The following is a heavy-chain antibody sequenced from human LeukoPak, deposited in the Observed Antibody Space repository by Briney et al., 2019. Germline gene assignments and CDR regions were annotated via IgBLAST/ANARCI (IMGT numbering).Heavy chain of an antibody. V-gene: IGHV3-72*01. CDR2: TRNKANNYAT. CDR1: GYTFSDHY. CDR3: TTVGIWNMVTGEDR. J-gene: IGHJ5*02. D-gene: IGHD5-18*01. Sequence: GGSLRLSCAASGYTFSDHYIDWVRQAPGKGLEWVGQTRNKANNYATEYAASVKGRFTISRDDSRNSVYLQMNSLKTEDTAVYYCTTVGIWNMVTGEDRWGQGTLVAVSS.